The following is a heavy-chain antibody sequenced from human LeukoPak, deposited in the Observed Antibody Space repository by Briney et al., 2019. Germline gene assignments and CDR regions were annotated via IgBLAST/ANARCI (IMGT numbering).Heavy chain of an antibody. CDR2: ISSSSSYI. CDR3: ARTYYYALGSYYLPDF. Sequence: GGSLRLSCAASGFTFSSYSMNWVRQAPGKGLEWVSSISSSSSYIYYADSVKGRFTISRDNAKNSLYLQMNSLRAEDTAVYYCARTYYYALGSYYLPDFWGQGTLVTVSS. D-gene: IGHD3-10*01. J-gene: IGHJ4*02. CDR1: GFTFSSYS. V-gene: IGHV3-21*01.